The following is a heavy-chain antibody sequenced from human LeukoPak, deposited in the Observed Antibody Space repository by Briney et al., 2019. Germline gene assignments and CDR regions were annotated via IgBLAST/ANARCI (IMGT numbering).Heavy chain of an antibody. J-gene: IGHJ4*02. CDR3: ARDCERGYSYGLC. V-gene: IGHV3-21*01. D-gene: IGHD5-18*01. CDR2: ITSDSTYI. Sequence: GGSLRLSCAASGFTFSSYGMHWVRQAPGKGLEWVATITSDSTYISHAASVRGRFTVSRDNAKNSVFLQMDSLRAADTAIYFCARDCERGYSYGLCWGQGTVVTVSS. CDR1: GFTFSSYG.